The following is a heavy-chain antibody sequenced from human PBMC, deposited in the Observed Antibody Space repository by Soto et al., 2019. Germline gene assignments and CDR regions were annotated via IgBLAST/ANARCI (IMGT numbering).Heavy chain of an antibody. CDR3: GTPTQDCSSTSCYNYGVDV. CDR2: ISGSGRGAATFYP. CDR1: GFTFTNYA. Sequence: EVQLLASGGGLVQPGGSLRLSCAASGFTFTNYAMSWVRQAPGKGLEWVSTISGSGRGAATFYPYYADSVKGRFTISRDNTKNTVYLQINNVRPEDTAVYYCGTPTQDCSSTSCYNYGVDVWGQGATVTVSS. J-gene: IGHJ6*02. D-gene: IGHD2-2*01. V-gene: IGHV3-23*01.